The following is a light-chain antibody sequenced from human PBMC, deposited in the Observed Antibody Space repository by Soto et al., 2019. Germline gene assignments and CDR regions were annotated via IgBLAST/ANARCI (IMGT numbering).Light chain of an antibody. CDR3: SSNTSSSTLGGYI. CDR1: SSDVGGYNY. Sequence: QSVLTQPASVSGSPGQSITISCTGTSSDVGGYNYVSWYQQHPGKAPKLMIYDVSNRPSGVSNRFSGSKSGNTASLTISGLQAEDEADYYCSSNTSSSTLGGYIFGTGTQVTVL. J-gene: IGLJ1*01. CDR2: DVS. V-gene: IGLV2-14*01.